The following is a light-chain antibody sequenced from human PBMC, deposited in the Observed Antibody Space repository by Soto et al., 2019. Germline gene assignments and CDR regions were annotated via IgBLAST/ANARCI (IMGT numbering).Light chain of an antibody. CDR3: ASYTTTNILL. Sequence: QSALTQPASVSSSPGQSITISCSGPTTDIHDFNSISWYQHHPGKAPKLIAYDVTRRPSGVSRRFSGSKSGLTASLTISGLQAEDEADYFCASYTTTNILLFGTATKLTVL. CDR1: TTDIHDFNS. V-gene: IGLV2-14*01. J-gene: IGLJ6*01. CDR2: DVT.